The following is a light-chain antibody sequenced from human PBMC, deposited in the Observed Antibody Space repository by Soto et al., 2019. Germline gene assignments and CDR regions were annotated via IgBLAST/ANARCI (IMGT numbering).Light chain of an antibody. CDR2: AAS. CDR1: QSVTNNF. V-gene: IGKV3-20*01. CDR3: QQYGSTITCT. J-gene: IGKJ1*01. Sequence: VLTQSPGTVSLSPGERATLSCRASQSVTNNFLAWYQQKPGQAPRLLIYAASSRATGIPDRFSGSGSGTDFPISISEVEPEDFAVYSCQQYGSTITCTFGQGTRVEFK.